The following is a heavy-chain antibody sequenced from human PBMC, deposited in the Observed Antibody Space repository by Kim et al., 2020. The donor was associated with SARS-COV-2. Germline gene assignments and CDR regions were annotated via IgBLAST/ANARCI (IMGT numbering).Heavy chain of an antibody. CDR1: GYIFSSYA. V-gene: IGHV1-3*01. J-gene: IGHJ4*02. Sequence: ASVKVSCQASGYIFSSYAMHWVRQAPGQRLEWMGWINAGNGNTESSQKFQGRVTITSDTSASTVYMELNSLTSEDTSVYYCARDGLGAAAAQKGFLDYWGQGTLVTVSS. CDR3: ARDGLGAAAAQKGFLDY. CDR2: INAGNGNT. D-gene: IGHD6-13*01.